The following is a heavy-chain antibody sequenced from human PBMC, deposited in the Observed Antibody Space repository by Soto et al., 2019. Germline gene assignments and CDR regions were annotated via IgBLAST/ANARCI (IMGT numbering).Heavy chain of an antibody. V-gene: IGHV3-53*02. CDR3: ARDRRAVAGTWFDP. J-gene: IGHJ5*02. CDR1: GFTVSSNY. D-gene: IGHD6-19*01. Sequence: EVQVVETGGGLIQPGGSLRLSCAASGFTVSSNYMSWVRQAPGKGLEWVSVIYSGGSTYYADSVKGRFTISRDNSKNTLYLQMNSLRAEDTAVYYCARDRRAVAGTWFDPWGQGTLVTVSS. CDR2: IYSGGST.